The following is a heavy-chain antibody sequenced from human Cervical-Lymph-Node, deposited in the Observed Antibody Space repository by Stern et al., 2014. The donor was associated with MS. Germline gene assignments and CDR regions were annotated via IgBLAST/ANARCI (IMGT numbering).Heavy chain of an antibody. J-gene: IGHJ6*02. D-gene: IGHD1-1*01. V-gene: IGHV1-69*01. CDR2: FIPLFGTT. Sequence: QVKLVESGADVKKPGSSVKVSCTASGDTFINFGISWVRQAPGQGLEWMGGFIPLFGTTEYAKKFQGRVTISADESATTVYMELSGLRSEDTAVYYCARDNDDNGMDVWGQGTTVTVTS. CDR3: ARDNDDNGMDV. CDR1: GDTFINFG.